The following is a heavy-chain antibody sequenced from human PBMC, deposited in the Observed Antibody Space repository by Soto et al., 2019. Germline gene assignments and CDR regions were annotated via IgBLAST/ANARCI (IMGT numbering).Heavy chain of an antibody. CDR2: IDPSDSFV. CDR1: GYSFTSYW. CDR3: AREGFCTKGVCHIADNWFDP. V-gene: IGHV5-10-1*01. Sequence: GESLKISCEASGYSFTSYWISWVRRMPGKGLEWMGRIDPSDSFVSYSPSSLGHVTISSDKSINTVYLQWTSLSASDTAMYYCAREGFCTKGVCHIADNWFDPWGQGTLVT. D-gene: IGHD2-8*01. J-gene: IGHJ5*02.